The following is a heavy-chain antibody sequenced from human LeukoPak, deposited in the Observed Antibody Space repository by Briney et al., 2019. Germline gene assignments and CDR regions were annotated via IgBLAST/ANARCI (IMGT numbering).Heavy chain of an antibody. J-gene: IGHJ4*02. V-gene: IGHV3-23*01. CDR1: GFTFSSYG. CDR3: AKDLIADYYGSGSQDY. CDR2: ISGSGGST. Sequence: GGSLRLSCAASGFTFSSYGMSWVRQAPGKGLEWVSAISGSGGSTYYADSVKGRFTISRDNSKDTLYLQMNSLRAEDTAVYYCAKDLIADYYGSGSQDYWGQGTLVTVSS. D-gene: IGHD3-10*01.